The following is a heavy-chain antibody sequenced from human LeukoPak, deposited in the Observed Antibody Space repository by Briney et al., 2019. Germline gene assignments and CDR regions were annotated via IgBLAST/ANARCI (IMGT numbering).Heavy chain of an antibody. V-gene: IGHV3-30*02. D-gene: IGHD3-10*01. CDR3: AKEGKGSGKFSFDY. CDR1: GFTFSSYG. J-gene: IGHJ4*02. CDR2: IRYDGSNK. Sequence: GGSLRLSCAASGFTFSSYGMHWVRQAPGKGLEWVAFIRYDGSNKYYADSEKGRFTISRDNSKNTLYLQMNSLRAEDTAVYYCAKEGKGSGKFSFDYWGQGTLVTASS.